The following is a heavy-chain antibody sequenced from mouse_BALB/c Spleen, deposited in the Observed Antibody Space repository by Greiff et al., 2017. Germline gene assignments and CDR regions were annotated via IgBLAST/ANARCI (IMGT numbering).Heavy chain of an antibody. J-gene: IGHJ4*01. CDR3: AREGRLPAMDY. CDR1: GYTFTSYW. D-gene: IGHD2-4*01. V-gene: IGHV1-7*01. Sequence: VKLMESGAELAKPGASVKMSCKASGYTFTSYWMHWVKQRPGQGLEWIGYINPSTGYTEYNQKFKDKATLTADKSSSTAYMQQSSLTSEDSAVYYCAREGRLPAMDYWGQGTSVTVSS. CDR2: INPSTGYT.